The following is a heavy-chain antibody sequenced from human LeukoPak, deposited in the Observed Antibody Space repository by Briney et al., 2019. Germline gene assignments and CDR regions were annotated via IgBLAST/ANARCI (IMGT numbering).Heavy chain of an antibody. D-gene: IGHD4-11*01. CDR2: IFYTGTT. Sequence: ASETLSLTCSVSGGSISNYYWSWIRQSPGKGLEWIGNIFYTGTTDYNPSLNSRVTISLGTSNNQFSLRLKHVTAADTAVYYCTRGARLTTFDYWGQGTLVTVSS. CDR1: GGSISNYY. CDR3: TRGARLTTFDY. V-gene: IGHV4-59*01. J-gene: IGHJ4*02.